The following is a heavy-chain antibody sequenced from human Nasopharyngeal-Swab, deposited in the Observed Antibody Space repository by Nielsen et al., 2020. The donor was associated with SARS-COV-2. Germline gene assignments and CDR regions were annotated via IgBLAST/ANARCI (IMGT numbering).Heavy chain of an antibody. Sequence: WIRQPPGKGLEWVAVISYDGSNKYYADSVKGRFTISRGNSKNTLYLQMNSLRAEDTAVYYCARERYSGSYDYWGQGTLVTVSS. D-gene: IGHD1-26*01. CDR2: ISYDGSNK. V-gene: IGHV3-30-3*01. CDR3: ARERYSGSYDY. J-gene: IGHJ4*02.